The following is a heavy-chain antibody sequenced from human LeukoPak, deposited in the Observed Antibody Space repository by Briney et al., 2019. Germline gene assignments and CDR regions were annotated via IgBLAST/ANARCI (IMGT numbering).Heavy chain of an antibody. CDR2: ISYDGSYK. CDR1: GFSFSSHA. Sequence: GSLRLSCAASGFSFSSHAMDWVRQAPGMGLEWVAAISYDGSYKYYADSVKGRFTISRDNSKNTLYLQMNSLRAEDTAVYYCARDHCSSTSCSRPRYYYYGMDVWGQGTTVTVSS. V-gene: IGHV3-30-3*01. CDR3: ARDHCSSTSCSRPRYYYYGMDV. D-gene: IGHD2-2*01. J-gene: IGHJ6*02.